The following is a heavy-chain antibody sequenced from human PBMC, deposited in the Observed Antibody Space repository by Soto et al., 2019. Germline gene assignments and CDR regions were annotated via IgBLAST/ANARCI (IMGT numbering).Heavy chain of an antibody. J-gene: IGHJ5*02. V-gene: IGHV3-23*01. CDR2: ISGSGGST. D-gene: IGHD3-22*01. CDR1: GFTFSSYA. Sequence: EVQLLESGGGLVQPGGSLRLSCAASGFTFSSYAMSWVRQAPGKGLEWVSAISGSGGSTYYADSVKGRFTISRDNSKNTLYLQMNSLRAEDTAVYYCAKDRFRDYYDTSASWFDPWGQGTLVTVSS. CDR3: AKDRFRDYYDTSASWFDP.